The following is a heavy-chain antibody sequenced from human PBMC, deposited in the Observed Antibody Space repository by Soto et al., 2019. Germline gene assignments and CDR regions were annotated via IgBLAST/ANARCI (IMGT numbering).Heavy chain of an antibody. D-gene: IGHD2-21*02. CDR1: GGSFSGYY. J-gene: IGHJ4*02. CDR2: INHSGST. CDR3: ARGTRGGHYYLGY. V-gene: IGHV4-34*01. Sequence: QVQLQQWGAGLLKPSETLSLTCAVYGGSFSGYYWSWIRQPPGKGLEWIGEINHSGSTNYNPSLKSRVTISVDTSKYQFSLKLSSVTAADTAVYYCARGTRGGHYYLGYWGQGTLVTVSS.